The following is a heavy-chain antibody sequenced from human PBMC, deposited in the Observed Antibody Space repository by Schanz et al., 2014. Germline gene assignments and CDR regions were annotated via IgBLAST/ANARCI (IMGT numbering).Heavy chain of an antibody. CDR3: ARDGDFDY. CDR2: IKQDGSEK. Sequence: VQVVESGGGVVQPGRSLRLSCVASGFTFNNYGMHWVRQAPGKGLEWVANIKQDGSEKYYVDSVKGRFTISRDNAKNSLYLQMNSLTAEDTAVYYCARDGDFDYWGQGTLVTVSS. J-gene: IGHJ4*02. V-gene: IGHV3-7*01. CDR1: GFTFNNYG.